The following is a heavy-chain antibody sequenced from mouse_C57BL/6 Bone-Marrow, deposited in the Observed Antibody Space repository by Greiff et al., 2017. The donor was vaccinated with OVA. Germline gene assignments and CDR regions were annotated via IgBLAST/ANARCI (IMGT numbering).Heavy chain of an antibody. CDR1: GFTFSSYA. Sequence: EVQRVESGGGLVKPGGSLKLSCAASGFTFSSYAMSWVRQTPEKRLEWVATISDGGSYTYYPDNVKGRFTISRDNAKNNLYLQMSHLKSEDTAMYYCARAWAWFAYWGQGTLVTVSA. D-gene: IGHD4-1*01. V-gene: IGHV5-4*01. CDR3: ARAWAWFAY. J-gene: IGHJ3*01. CDR2: ISDGGSYT.